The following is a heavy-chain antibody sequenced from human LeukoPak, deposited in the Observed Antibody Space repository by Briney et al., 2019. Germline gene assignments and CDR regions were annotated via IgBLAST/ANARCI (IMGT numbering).Heavy chain of an antibody. D-gene: IGHD3-16*02. V-gene: IGHV4-59*01. CDR2: IYYSGST. CDR3: AREGSLNGANENAFDI. J-gene: IGHJ3*02. CDR1: GGSISSYY. Sequence: SETLSLTCTVSGGSISSYYWSWIRQPPGKGLEWIGYIYYSGSTNYNPSLKSRVTISVDTSKNQFSLKLSSVTAADTAVYYCAREGSLNGANENAFDIWAKGQWSPSLQ.